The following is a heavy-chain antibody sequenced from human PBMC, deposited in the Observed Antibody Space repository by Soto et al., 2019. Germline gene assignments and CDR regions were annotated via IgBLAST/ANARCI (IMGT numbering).Heavy chain of an antibody. CDR2: ISNYNGNT. CDR3: ARAEGTTSDFDY. CDR1: GYTFTSYA. D-gene: IGHD4-17*01. J-gene: IGHJ4*02. Sequence: QVQLVQSGAEVKRPGASVKVSCKASGYTFTSYAFSWVRQAPGQGLEWMGWISNYNGNTNYAQKLQGRVTMTTDTSTSTAHMELRSLRSDDTAVYFCARAEGTTSDFDYWGQGTLVTVSS. V-gene: IGHV1-18*04.